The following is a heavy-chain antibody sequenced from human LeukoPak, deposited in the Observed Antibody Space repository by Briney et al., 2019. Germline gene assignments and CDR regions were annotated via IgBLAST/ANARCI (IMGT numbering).Heavy chain of an antibody. D-gene: IGHD2-15*01. Sequence: ASVKVSCKASGYTFTGYYMHWVRQAPGQGLEWMGWINPNSGGTNYAQKFQGRATMTRDTSISTAYMELSRLRSDDTAVYYCASDRCSGGSCYGNWFDPWGQGTLVTVSS. CDR3: ASDRCSGGSCYGNWFDP. CDR2: INPNSGGT. V-gene: IGHV1-2*02. CDR1: GYTFTGYY. J-gene: IGHJ5*02.